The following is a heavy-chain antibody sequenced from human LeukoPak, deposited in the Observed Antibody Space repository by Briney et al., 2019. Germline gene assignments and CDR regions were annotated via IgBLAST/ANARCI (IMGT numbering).Heavy chain of an antibody. D-gene: IGHD4-17*01. V-gene: IGHV4-59*08. CDR2: IYYSGST. J-gene: IGHJ3*02. Sequence: SETLSLTCTVSGGSISSYYWSWIRQPPGKGLEWIGYIYYSGSTNYNPSLKSRVTISVDTSKNQFSLKLSSVTAADTAVYYCASQISMTKKARRHAFDIWGQGTMVTVSS. CDR1: GGSISSYY. CDR3: ASQISMTKKARRHAFDI.